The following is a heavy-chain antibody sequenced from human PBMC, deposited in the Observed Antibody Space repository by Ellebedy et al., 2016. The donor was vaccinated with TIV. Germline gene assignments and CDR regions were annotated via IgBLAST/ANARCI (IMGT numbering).Heavy chain of an antibody. CDR1: GYTFTGYY. D-gene: IGHD2-2*01. Sequence: AASVKVSCKASGYTFTGYYIHWVRQAPGQGLEWMGWINPNSGGTNYAQKFQGWVTMTRDTSISTAYMELSRLRSDDTAVYYCARARYCSSTSCYWFDPWGQGTLVTVSS. V-gene: IGHV1-2*04. J-gene: IGHJ5*02. CDR2: INPNSGGT. CDR3: ARARYCSSTSCYWFDP.